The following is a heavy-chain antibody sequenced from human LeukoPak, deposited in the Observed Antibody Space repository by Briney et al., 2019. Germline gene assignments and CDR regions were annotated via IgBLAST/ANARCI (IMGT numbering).Heavy chain of an antibody. CDR3: ARAYYYDSSGYFDY. CDR1: GYSISSGSC. V-gene: IGHV4-38-2*01. CDR2: IYHSGAT. D-gene: IGHD3-22*01. J-gene: IGHJ4*02. Sequence: SETLSLTCAVSGYSISSGSCWGWIRQPPGKGLEWFGSIYHSGATYYNPSLKSRVTISVDTSKNQFSLKLSSVTAADTAVYYCARAYYYDSSGYFDYWGQGALVTVSS.